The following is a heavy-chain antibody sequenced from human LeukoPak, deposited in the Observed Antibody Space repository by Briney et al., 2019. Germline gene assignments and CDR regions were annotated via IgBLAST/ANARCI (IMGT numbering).Heavy chain of an antibody. CDR3: AKDGVELDAFDI. J-gene: IGHJ3*02. CDR2: ISYDGSNK. Sequence: GGSLRLSCAAAGFTFSSYAMHWVRQAPGKGLEWVAVISYDGSNKYYADSVKGRFTISRDNSKNTLYLQMNSLRAEDTAVYYCAKDGVELDAFDIWGQGTMVTVSS. V-gene: IGHV3-30*04. D-gene: IGHD5-24*01. CDR1: GFTFSSYA.